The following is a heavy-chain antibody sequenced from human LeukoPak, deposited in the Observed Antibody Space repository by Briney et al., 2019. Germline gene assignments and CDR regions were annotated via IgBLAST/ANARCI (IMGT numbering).Heavy chain of an antibody. D-gene: IGHD2-2*01. Sequence: ASVKVSCKASGYTFTSYAMHWVRQAPGQRLEWMGWINAGNGNTKYSQKFQGRVTITRDTSASTAYMELSSLRSEDTAVYYCARDRVGYCSSTSCYGDFDYWGQGTLVTVSS. V-gene: IGHV1-3*01. CDR3: ARDRVGYCSSTSCYGDFDY. J-gene: IGHJ4*02. CDR2: INAGNGNT. CDR1: GYTFTSYA.